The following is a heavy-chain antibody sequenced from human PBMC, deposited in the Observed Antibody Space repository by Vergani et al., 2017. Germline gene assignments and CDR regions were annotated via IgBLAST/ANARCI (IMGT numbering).Heavy chain of an antibody. CDR2: IWYDGSNT. Sequence: QVQLVESGGGVVQPGRSLRLSCVASGFAFRTYGMHWVRQAPGKGLEWVAIIWYDGSNTYYADSVKGRFTVSRDNSRNTLFLQMNSLRVEDTALYFCARSPHGYTYGGYISQFDPWGQGTLVTVSS. J-gene: IGHJ5*02. CDR1: GFAFRTYG. V-gene: IGHV3-33*01. D-gene: IGHD5-18*01. CDR3: ARSPHGYTYGGYISQFDP.